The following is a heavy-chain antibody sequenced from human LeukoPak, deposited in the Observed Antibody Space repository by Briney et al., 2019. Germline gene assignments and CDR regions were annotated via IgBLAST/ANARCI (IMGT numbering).Heavy chain of an antibody. Sequence: SETLSLTCTVSGGSVSSYYWSWIRQPPGKGLESIGYIYYSGSTSYNPSLKSRVTISLDTSKNQFSLKLSSVTAADTAVYYCARDGYYGSGLDYWGQGTLVTVSS. J-gene: IGHJ4*02. CDR1: GGSVSSYY. D-gene: IGHD3-10*01. CDR2: IYYSGST. CDR3: ARDGYYGSGLDY. V-gene: IGHV4-59*02.